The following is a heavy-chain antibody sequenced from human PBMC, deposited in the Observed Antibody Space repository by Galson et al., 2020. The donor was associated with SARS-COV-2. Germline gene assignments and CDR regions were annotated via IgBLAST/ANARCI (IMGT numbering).Heavy chain of an antibody. Sequence: TGGSLRLSCVVSGFTFNNAWMSWVRQAPGKGLEWVGRIISKTDGGTTDYAAPVKGRFTISRDDSKNTLYLQMNSLKTEDTAVYYCTTPSHCSGGSCYGYEYQKNWGQGTLVTVSS. CDR2: IISKTDGGTT. CDR3: TTPSHCSGGSCYGYEYQKN. D-gene: IGHD2-15*01. CDR1: GFTFNNAW. V-gene: IGHV3-15*01. J-gene: IGHJ4*02.